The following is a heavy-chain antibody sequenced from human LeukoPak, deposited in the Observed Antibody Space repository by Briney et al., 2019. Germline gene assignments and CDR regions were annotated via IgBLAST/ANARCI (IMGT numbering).Heavy chain of an antibody. J-gene: IGHJ2*01. Sequence: SETLSLTCAVYGGSFSGYYWSWIRQPPGKGLEWIGEINHSGSTNYDTSLKSRVTISVDTSKNRFSLKLSSVTAADTAVYYCARDCGGDCYPDWYFDLWGRGTLVTVSS. V-gene: IGHV4-34*01. CDR3: ARDCGGDCYPDWYFDL. D-gene: IGHD2-21*02. CDR2: INHSGST. CDR1: GGSFSGYY.